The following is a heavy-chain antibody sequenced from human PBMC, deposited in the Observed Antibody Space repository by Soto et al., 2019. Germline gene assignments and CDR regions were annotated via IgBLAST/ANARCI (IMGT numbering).Heavy chain of an antibody. J-gene: IGHJ4*01. CDR1: GFSLSTSGVG. CDR2: IYWDDDK. D-gene: IGHD7-27*01. Sequence: QITLKESGPTLVKPTQTLTLTCTFSGFSLSTSGVGVGWIRQPPGKALEWLALIYWDDDKRYSPSLKSRLTITKDTSKNQVVLTMTNMDPVDTATYYCAHSLIPNWGSRGAFDYWGRNPGHRLL. CDR3: AHSLIPNWGSRGAFDY. V-gene: IGHV2-5*02.